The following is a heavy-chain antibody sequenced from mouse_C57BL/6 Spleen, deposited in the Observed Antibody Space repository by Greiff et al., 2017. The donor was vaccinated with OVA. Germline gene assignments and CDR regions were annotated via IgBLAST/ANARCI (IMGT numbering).Heavy chain of an antibody. CDR1: GFSLTSYG. CDR3: AKGGGNYYAMDD. CDR2: IWGDGST. J-gene: IGHJ4*01. Sequence: VKVVESGPGLVAPSQSLSITCTVSGFSLTSYGVSWVRQPPGKGLEWLGVIWGDGSTNYHSALISRLSISTDNSKSQVFLKLNSLQTDDTAPEYCAKGGGNYYAMDDWGQGTSVTVSS. V-gene: IGHV2-3*01.